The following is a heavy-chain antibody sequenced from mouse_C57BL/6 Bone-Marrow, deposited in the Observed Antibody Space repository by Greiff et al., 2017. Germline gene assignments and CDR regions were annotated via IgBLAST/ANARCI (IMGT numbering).Heavy chain of an antibody. CDR2: IYPSDSET. CDR3: ARAGRTWFAY. CDR1: GYTFTSYW. Sequence: QVHVKQSGAELVRPGSSVKLSCKASGYTFTSYWMDWVKQRPGQGLEWIGNIYPSDSETHYNQKFKDKATLTVDKSSSTAYMQLSSLTSEDAAVYYCARAGRTWFAYWGQGTLVTVSA. V-gene: IGHV1-61*01. D-gene: IGHD4-1*01. J-gene: IGHJ3*01.